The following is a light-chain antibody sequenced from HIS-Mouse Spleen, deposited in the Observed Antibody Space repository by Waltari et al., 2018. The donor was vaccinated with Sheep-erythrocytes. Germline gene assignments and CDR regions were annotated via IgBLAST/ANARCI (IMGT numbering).Light chain of an antibody. CDR3: QQLNSYPPRVT. V-gene: IGKV1-9*01. Sequence: DIQLTQSPSFLSASVGDTVTITCRASHGIRSYLAWYQQKPGKAPKLLIYAASTLQSGVPSRLSGSGSGTEFTLTISSLQPEDFATYYCQQLNSYPPRVTFGGGTKVEIK. J-gene: IGKJ4*01. CDR1: HGIRSY. CDR2: AAS.